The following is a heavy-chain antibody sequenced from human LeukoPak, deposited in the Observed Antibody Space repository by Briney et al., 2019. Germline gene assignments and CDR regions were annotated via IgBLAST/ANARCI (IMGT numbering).Heavy chain of an antibody. D-gene: IGHD3-3*01. J-gene: IGHJ5*02. V-gene: IGHV4-38-2*02. CDR1: GYSISSGYY. Sequence: SETLSLTCTVFGYSISSGYYWGWIRQPPGKGLEWIGSIYHSGSTYYNPSLKSRVTISVNTSKNQFSLKLSSVTAADTAVYYCARVPVYDFWSGYYISWGQGTLVTVSS. CDR2: IYHSGST. CDR3: ARVPVYDFWSGYYIS.